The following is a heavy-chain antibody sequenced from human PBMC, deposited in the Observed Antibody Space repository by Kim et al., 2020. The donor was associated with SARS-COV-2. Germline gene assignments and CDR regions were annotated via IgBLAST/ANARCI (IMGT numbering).Heavy chain of an antibody. CDR1: GYTFTSYG. CDR2: ISAYNGNT. V-gene: IGHV1-18*01. J-gene: IGHJ4*02. CDR3: ARDPWATMVRGVILAY. D-gene: IGHD3-10*01. Sequence: ASVKVSCKASGYTFTSYGISWVRQAPGQGLEWMGWISAYNGNTNYAQKLQGRVTMTTDTSTSTAYMELRSLRSDDTAVYYCARDPWATMVRGVILAYWGQGTLVTVSS.